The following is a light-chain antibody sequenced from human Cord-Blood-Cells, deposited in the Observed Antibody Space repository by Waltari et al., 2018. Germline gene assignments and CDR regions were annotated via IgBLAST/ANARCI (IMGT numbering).Light chain of an antibody. CDR1: QSVVYSSNNKNN. Sequence: IVMTQSPDSLAVSLGERATINCTASQSVVYSSNNKNNLAWYQQKPGQPPKLLIYWAATSESGVLDEFSGSRSATDFTLTISSLQAEDVAVYYCRQYYSTPLTFGQGTRLEIK. CDR2: WAA. J-gene: IGKJ5*01. CDR3: RQYYSTPLT. V-gene: IGKV4-1*01.